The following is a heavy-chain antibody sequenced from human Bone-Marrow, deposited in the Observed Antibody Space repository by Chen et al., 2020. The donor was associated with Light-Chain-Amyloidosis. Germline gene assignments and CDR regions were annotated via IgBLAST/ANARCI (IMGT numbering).Heavy chain of an antibody. D-gene: IGHD1-1*01. CDR2: IYTSGST. CDR3: ASGLTTGTAKAVFYQLAMDV. J-gene: IGHJ6*02. Sequence: QVHLQESGPGLVKPSQTLSLICSVSGASASRGGFYWSWIRQHPGKGLEWIGHIYTSGSTTYSPSLKSRITLSIDSSKNQISLKMSSVTAADTAVYYCASGLTTGTAKAVFYQLAMDVWGQGTTVTVSS. CDR1: GASASRGGFY. V-gene: IGHV4-31*03.